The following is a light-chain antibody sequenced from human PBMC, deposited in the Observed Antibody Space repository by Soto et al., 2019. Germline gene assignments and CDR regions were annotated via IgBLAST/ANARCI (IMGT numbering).Light chain of an antibody. CDR2: GAS. J-gene: IGKJ4*01. V-gene: IGKV3D-15*01. CDR3: QQYNDWPLT. Sequence: PGERATLSCRASSDVSSIYLAWYQQKPGQAPRLLIYGASSRATGIPAKFSGSGSGTEFSLTISSLQSEDFALYYCQQYNDWPLTFGGGTKVDIK. CDR1: SDVSSI.